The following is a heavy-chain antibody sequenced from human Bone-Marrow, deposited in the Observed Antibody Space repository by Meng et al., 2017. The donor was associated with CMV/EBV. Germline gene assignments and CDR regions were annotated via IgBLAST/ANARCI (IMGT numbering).Heavy chain of an antibody. D-gene: IGHD6-13*01. Sequence: ASVKVSCTASGYTFTSYYMHWVRQAPGQGLEWMGWMNPNSGNTGYAQKFQGRVTMTRNTSISTAYMELSSLRSEDTAVYYCARVAAAADYWGQGTLVTVSS. V-gene: IGHV1-8*02. CDR3: ARVAAAADY. CDR2: MNPNSGNT. J-gene: IGHJ4*02. CDR1: GYTFTSYY.